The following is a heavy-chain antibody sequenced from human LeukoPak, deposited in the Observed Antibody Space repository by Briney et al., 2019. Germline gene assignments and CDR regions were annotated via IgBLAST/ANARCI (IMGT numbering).Heavy chain of an antibody. D-gene: IGHD3-9*01. V-gene: IGHV1-18*01. CDR2: MNPNNGNT. CDR1: GYTFTSYD. Sequence: ASVKVPCKASGYTFTSYDINWVRQATGQGLEWMGWMNPNNGNTNYAQKLQGRVTMTTDTSTSTAYMELRSLRSDDTAVYYCARDSPRSYYDILTGYDYWGQGTLVTVSS. J-gene: IGHJ4*02. CDR3: ARDSPRSYYDILTGYDY.